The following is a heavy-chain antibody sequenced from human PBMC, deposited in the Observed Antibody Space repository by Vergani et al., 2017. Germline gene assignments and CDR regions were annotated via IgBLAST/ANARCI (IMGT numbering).Heavy chain of an antibody. Sequence: EVQLVESGGGLVKPGGSLRLSCAASGFTFSHAWMSWVRQAAGKGLEWVGRIKSKTDGGTTDYAAPVKGRFTISRDDSKNTLYLQMNSLKTEDTAVYYCTTAGYCSGGSCYHYYIDYWGQRTLVTVSS. CDR3: TTAGYCSGGSCYHYYIDY. D-gene: IGHD2-15*01. V-gene: IGHV3-15*01. CDR1: GFTFSHAW. J-gene: IGHJ4*02. CDR2: IKSKTDGGTT.